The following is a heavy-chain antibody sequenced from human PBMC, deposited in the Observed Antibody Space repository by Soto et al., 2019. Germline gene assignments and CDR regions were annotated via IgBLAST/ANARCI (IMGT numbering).Heavy chain of an antibody. D-gene: IGHD3-3*01. CDR3: ARVIRGVVTMYYFDY. CDR2: ISWNSGSI. CDR1: GFTFDDYA. Sequence: GGSLRLSCAASGFTFDDYARHWVRQAPGKGLEWVSGISWNSGSIGYADSVKGRFTISRDNAKNSLYLQMNSLRAEDTALYYCARVIRGVVTMYYFDYWGQGTLVTVSS. V-gene: IGHV3-9*01. J-gene: IGHJ4*02.